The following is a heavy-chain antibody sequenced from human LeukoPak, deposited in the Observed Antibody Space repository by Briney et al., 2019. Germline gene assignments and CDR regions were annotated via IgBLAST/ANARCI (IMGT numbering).Heavy chain of an antibody. CDR1: GFTFSPYG. D-gene: IGHD4/OR15-4a*01. Sequence: GGSLRLSCSASGFTFSPYGMGWVRQAPGKGLEWVSSIGVGGTYYADSVKGRFTISRDDSKSTLYLQMNGLTADDTAVYYCASDYFRYYFYMDVWGKGTTVTVSS. J-gene: IGHJ6*03. CDR3: ASDYFRYYFYMDV. V-gene: IGHV3-23*01. CDR2: IGVGGT.